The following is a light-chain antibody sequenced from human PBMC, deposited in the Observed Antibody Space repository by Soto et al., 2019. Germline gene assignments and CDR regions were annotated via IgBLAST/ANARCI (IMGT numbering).Light chain of an antibody. CDR1: QSVSSY. CDR3: QQRSNWPPLT. J-gene: IGKJ5*01. CDR2: DAP. Sequence: EIVFTQSPSTLSLSPVERATLSFRASQSVSSYLAWYQQKPGQAPRLLIYDAPNRATGIPARFSGSGSGTDFTLTISSLEPEDFAVYYCQQRSNWPPLTFGQGTRLEI. V-gene: IGKV3-11*01.